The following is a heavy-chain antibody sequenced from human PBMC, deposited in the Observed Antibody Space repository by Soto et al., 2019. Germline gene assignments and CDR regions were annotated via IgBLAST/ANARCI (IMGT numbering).Heavy chain of an antibody. CDR1: GGSISSYY. CDR2: IYYSGST. Sequence: SETLSLTCTVSGGSISSYYWSWIRQPPGKGLEWIGYIYYSGSTNYNPSLKRRVTIAVDTSKNQFSLKLSSVTAADTAVYYCAGDALDRITPSGWFDPWGQGTLVTVSS. V-gene: IGHV4-59*01. CDR3: AGDALDRITPSGWFDP. J-gene: IGHJ5*02. D-gene: IGHD3-10*01.